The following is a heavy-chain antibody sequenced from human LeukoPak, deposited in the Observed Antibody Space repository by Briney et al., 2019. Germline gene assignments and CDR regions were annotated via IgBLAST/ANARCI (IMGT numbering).Heavy chain of an antibody. D-gene: IGHD2-8*01. Sequence: PSETLSLTCTVSGGSISSSYYYWGWIRQPPGKGLEWIGSIYYSGSTYYNPSLKSRVTISIDTSRDQFSLKLSSVTAADTAVYYCARAPNPDFFDDWGQGTLVTVSS. CDR3: ARAPNPDFFDD. CDR1: GGSISSSYYY. V-gene: IGHV4-39*07. J-gene: IGHJ4*02. CDR2: IYYSGST.